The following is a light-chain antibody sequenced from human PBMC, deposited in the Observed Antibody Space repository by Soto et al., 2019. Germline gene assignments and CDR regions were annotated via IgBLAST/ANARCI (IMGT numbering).Light chain of an antibody. Sequence: QSALAQPASVSGSPGQSITISCTGTSSDVGAYDAVSWYQQHPGKAPQVIIYRGTKRPSGVSTRFSGSVSGNTASLTVSGLQAEDEAEYFCCSSAPESTYVFGTATKPTVX. CDR3: CSSAPESTYV. CDR2: RGT. CDR1: SSDVGAYDA. V-gene: IGLV2-23*01. J-gene: IGLJ1*01.